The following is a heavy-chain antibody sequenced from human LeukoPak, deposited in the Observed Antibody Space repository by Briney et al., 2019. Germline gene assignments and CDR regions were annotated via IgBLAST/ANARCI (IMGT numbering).Heavy chain of an antibody. D-gene: IGHD3-10*01. CDR3: ARDMTYYYGSGTSYGMDV. Sequence: ASVKVSCKASGYTFTSYGISWVRQAPGQGLEWMGWISAYNGNTNYAQKLQGRVTTTTDTSTSTAYMELRSLRSDDTAVHYCARDMTYYYGSGTSYGMDVWGQGTTVTVSS. CDR1: GYTFTSYG. J-gene: IGHJ6*02. CDR2: ISAYNGNT. V-gene: IGHV1-18*01.